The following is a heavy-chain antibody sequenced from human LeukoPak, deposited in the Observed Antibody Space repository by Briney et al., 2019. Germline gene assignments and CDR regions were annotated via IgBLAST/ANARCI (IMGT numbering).Heavy chain of an antibody. V-gene: IGHV3-30*02. CDR2: IHHDGSNK. D-gene: IGHD3-22*01. Sequence: GGSLRLSCAASGFTFSSYGMHWVRQAPGKGLDWVAFIHHDGSNKYYADSVRGRFTISRDNSKNTLYLQMNSLRAEDTAVYYCARARDDSSGYYYSDYYYMDVWGKGTTVTVSS. J-gene: IGHJ6*03. CDR1: GFTFSSYG. CDR3: ARARDDSSGYYYSDYYYMDV.